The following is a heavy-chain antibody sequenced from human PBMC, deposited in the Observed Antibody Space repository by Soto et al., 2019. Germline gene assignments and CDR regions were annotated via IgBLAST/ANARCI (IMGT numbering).Heavy chain of an antibody. CDR3: LRGGRGYTRDDVLDA. Sequence: EVQLVESGGGLVKPGGSLRLSCVDSGFTLSSYSMNWVRQAPGKGLEWGSSISTTSNPIFYAVSGRGRFTISRDNAKNSLYLQMNSLRAEDTAVYYCLRGGRGYTRDDVLDAWGQGTMVTVSS. CDR2: ISTTSNPI. CDR1: GFTLSSYS. J-gene: IGHJ3*01. V-gene: IGHV3-21*06. D-gene: IGHD2-2*02.